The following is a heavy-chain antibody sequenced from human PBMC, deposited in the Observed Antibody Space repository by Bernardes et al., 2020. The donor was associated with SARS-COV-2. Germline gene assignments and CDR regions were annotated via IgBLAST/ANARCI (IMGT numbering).Heavy chain of an antibody. Sequence: GSLRPPCAPPGTTSSDHSMDWVRQAPGKGLEWIARIRNKANRYTTEYAASVKGRFTIPGAESMNSVFLQMNSLKTEDTAVYYCARSPLGIAPFDFWGQGILVTVSS. CDR1: GTTSSDHS. J-gene: IGHJ4*02. D-gene: IGHD2-21*01. CDR2: IRNKANRYTT. CDR3: ARSPLGIAPFDF. V-gene: IGHV3-72*01.